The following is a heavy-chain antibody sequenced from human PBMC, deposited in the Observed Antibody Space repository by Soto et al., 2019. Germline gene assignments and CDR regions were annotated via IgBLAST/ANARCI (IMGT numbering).Heavy chain of an antibody. D-gene: IGHD6-6*01. CDR3: ARESIAARPGANY. CDR1: GGTLSSYA. J-gene: IGHJ4*02. Sequence: PSVKVSCKASGGTLSSYAISWVRQAPGQGLEWMGGIIPIFGTANYAQKFQGRVTITADESTSTAYMELSSLRSEDTAVYYCARESIAARPGANYWGQGTLVTVSS. CDR2: IIPIFGTA. V-gene: IGHV1-69*13.